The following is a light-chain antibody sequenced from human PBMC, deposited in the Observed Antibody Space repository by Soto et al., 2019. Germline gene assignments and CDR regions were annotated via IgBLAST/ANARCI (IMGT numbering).Light chain of an antibody. V-gene: IGKV3-20*01. CDR2: GTS. CDR1: QTVSSS. J-gene: IGKJ1*01. CDR3: QQYGSSPQT. Sequence: EIVLTQSPATLSLSPGERATLSCRASQTVSSSLAWYQQKPGQAPRLLISGTSNRATGIPDRFSGSGSGRDFTLTISRLEPEDFAVYYCQQYGSSPQTFGQGTKVDIK.